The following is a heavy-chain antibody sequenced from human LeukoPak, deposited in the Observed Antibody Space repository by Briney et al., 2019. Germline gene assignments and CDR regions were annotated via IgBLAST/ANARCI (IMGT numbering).Heavy chain of an antibody. D-gene: IGHD6-19*01. CDR2: ISYDGSNK. Sequence: GGSLRLACAASGFTFSSYAMHWVRQAPGKGLEWVAVISYDGSNKYYADSVKGRFTISRDNSKNTLYLQMNSLRAEDTAVYYCASPRGIAVAGSFDYWGQGTLVTVSS. CDR1: GFTFSSYA. CDR3: ASPRGIAVAGSFDY. J-gene: IGHJ4*02. V-gene: IGHV3-30*04.